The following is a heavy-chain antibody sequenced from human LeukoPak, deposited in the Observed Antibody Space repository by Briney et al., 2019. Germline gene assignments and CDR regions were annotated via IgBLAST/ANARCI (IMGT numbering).Heavy chain of an antibody. D-gene: IGHD3-10*01. Sequence: ASEKVSCKVSGYTLTELSMHWVRQAPGKGLEWMGGFDPEDGETIYAQKFQGRVTMTEDTSTDTAYMELSSLRSEDTAVYYCATDPGYFGELFSLPWGQGTLVTVSS. V-gene: IGHV1-24*01. J-gene: IGHJ5*02. CDR3: ATDPGYFGELFSLP. CDR2: FDPEDGET. CDR1: GYTLTELS.